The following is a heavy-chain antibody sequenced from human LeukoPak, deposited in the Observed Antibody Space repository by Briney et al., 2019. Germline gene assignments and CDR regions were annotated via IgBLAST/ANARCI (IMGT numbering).Heavy chain of an antibody. V-gene: IGHV3-30*19. D-gene: IGHD6-13*01. CDR1: GFTFGSYV. CDR3: AREYSSGWYPSFDAFDI. J-gene: IGHJ3*02. Sequence: GGSLRLSCAASGFTFGSYVMHWVRQAPGKGLEWVAVISYDGSNKYYADSVKGRFTISRDNSKNTLYLQMNSLRAEDTAVYYCAREYSSGWYPSFDAFDIWGQGTMVTVSS. CDR2: ISYDGSNK.